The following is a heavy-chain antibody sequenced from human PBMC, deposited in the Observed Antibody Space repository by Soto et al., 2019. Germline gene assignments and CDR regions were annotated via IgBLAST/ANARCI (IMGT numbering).Heavy chain of an antibody. Sequence: QVQLVQSGAEVKKPGSSVKVSCKASGGTLSSYAISWVRQAPGQGLEWMGGIIPIFGTANYAQKFQGRVTITADESTSTAYRELSSLRSEDTAVYYCASIGPALGGTRPGDWGQGTLVTVSS. CDR3: ASIGPALGGTRPGD. D-gene: IGHD1-7*01. CDR2: IIPIFGTA. CDR1: GGTLSSYA. J-gene: IGHJ4*02. V-gene: IGHV1-69*01.